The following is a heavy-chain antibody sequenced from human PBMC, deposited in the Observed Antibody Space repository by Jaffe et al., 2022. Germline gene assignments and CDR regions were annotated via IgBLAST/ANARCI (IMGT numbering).Heavy chain of an antibody. Sequence: QVQLQESGPGLVKPSETLSLTCAVSGYSISSGYYWGWIRQPPGKGLEWIGSIYHSGSTYYNPSLKSRVTISVDTSKNQFSLKLSSVTAADTAVYYCARGSGSYLGVYFDYWGQGTLVTVSS. J-gene: IGHJ4*02. D-gene: IGHD1-26*01. V-gene: IGHV4-38-2*01. CDR3: ARGSGSYLGVYFDY. CDR2: IYHSGST. CDR1: GYSISSGYY.